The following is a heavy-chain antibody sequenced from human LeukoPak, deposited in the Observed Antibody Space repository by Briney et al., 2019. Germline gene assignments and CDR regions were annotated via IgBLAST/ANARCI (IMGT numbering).Heavy chain of an antibody. J-gene: IGHJ4*02. CDR1: GGTFSSYD. CDR2: VNPNSGNT. CDR3: AIKLSSGGY. V-gene: IGHV1-8*02. D-gene: IGHD1-7*01. Sequence: GASVKVSCKASGGTFSSYDINWVRQATGQGLEWMGWVNPNSGNTAYAQKFQGRVTMTRNTSITTAYMELSSLRSEDTAVYYCAIKLSSGGYWGQGTLVTVSS.